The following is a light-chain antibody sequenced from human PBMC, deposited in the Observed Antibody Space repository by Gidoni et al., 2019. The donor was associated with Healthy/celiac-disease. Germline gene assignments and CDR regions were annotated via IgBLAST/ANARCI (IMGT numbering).Light chain of an antibody. CDR1: SSDVGGYNY. V-gene: IGLV2-14*01. CDR2: DAS. Sequence: QPALTQPASVSGSPGQSITISCTGTSSDVGGYNYVAWYQQHPGKAPKLMIYDASNRPSGVSNRFSGSKSGNTASLTISGLQAEDEADYYCSSYTSSSTRVFGGGTKLTVL. CDR3: SSYTSSSTRV. J-gene: IGLJ3*02.